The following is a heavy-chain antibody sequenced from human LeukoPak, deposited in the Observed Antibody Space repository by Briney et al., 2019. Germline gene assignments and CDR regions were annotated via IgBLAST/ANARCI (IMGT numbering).Heavy chain of an antibody. J-gene: IGHJ3*02. D-gene: IGHD2-2*01. V-gene: IGHV3-48*04. CDR1: GFTFSSYA. CDR2: ISSSSSTI. CDR3: ARDFDPVPCSTSCYPYAFDI. Sequence: GGSLRLSCAASGFTFSSYAMTWVRQAPGKGLEWVSYISSSSSTIYYADSVKGRFTISRDNAKNSPYLQMNSLRAEDTAVYYCARDFDPVPCSTSCYPYAFDIWGQGTMVTVSS.